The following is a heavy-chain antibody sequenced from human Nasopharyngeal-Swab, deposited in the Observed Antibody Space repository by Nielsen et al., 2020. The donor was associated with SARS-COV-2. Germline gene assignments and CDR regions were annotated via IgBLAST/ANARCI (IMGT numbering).Heavy chain of an antibody. J-gene: IGHJ6*02. Sequence: SETLSLTCAVYGGSFSGYYWSWIRQPPGKGLEWIGEINHSGSTNYNPSLKSRVTISVDTSKNQFSLKLSSVTAADTAVYYCARGWGSNWNSPLYYYYYGMDVWGQGTTVTVSS. CDR2: INHSGST. V-gene: IGHV4-34*01. CDR1: GGSFSGYY. CDR3: ARGWGSNWNSPLYYYYYGMDV. D-gene: IGHD1-7*01.